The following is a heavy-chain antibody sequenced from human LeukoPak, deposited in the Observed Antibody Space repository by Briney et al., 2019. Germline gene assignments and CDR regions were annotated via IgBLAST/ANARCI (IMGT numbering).Heavy chain of an antibody. Sequence: GRSLRLSCAASGFTFSSYGMHWVRQAPGKGLEWVAVISYDGSNKYYADSVKGRFTISRDNSKNTLYLQMNSLRAEDTAVYYCAKDGSYYYDSSGYWGGYFDYWGRGTLVTVSS. J-gene: IGHJ4*02. CDR3: AKDGSYYYDSSGYWGGYFDY. CDR1: GFTFSSYG. V-gene: IGHV3-30*18. CDR2: ISYDGSNK. D-gene: IGHD3-22*01.